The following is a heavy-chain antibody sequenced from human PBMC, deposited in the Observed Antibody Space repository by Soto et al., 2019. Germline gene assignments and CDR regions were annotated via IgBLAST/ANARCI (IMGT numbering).Heavy chain of an antibody. V-gene: IGHV3-23*01. D-gene: IGHD6-19*01. Sequence: EVQLLESGGGLVQPGGSLRLSCAASGFTFSSYAMSWVRQAPGKGLEWVSAISGSGGSTYYADSVKGRFTISRDNSKNTLYLQINSLRAEDTAVYYCAKGMGYSSGLIDYWGQGTLVTVSS. CDR3: AKGMGYSSGLIDY. CDR2: ISGSGGST. J-gene: IGHJ4*02. CDR1: GFTFSSYA.